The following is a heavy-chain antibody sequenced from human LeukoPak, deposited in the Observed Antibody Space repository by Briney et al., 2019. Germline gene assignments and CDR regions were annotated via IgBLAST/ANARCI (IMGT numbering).Heavy chain of an antibody. D-gene: IGHD3-22*01. CDR3: AKDRDDSSGLMGAFDI. CDR2: ISGSGGST. J-gene: IGHJ3*02. Sequence: PGGSLRLSCAASGFTFSSYAMSWVRQAPGKGLEWVSAISGSGGSTYYADSVKGRFTISRDNSKNTLYLQMNSLGAEDTAVYYCAKDRDDSSGLMGAFDIWGQGTMVTVSS. V-gene: IGHV3-23*01. CDR1: GFTFSSYA.